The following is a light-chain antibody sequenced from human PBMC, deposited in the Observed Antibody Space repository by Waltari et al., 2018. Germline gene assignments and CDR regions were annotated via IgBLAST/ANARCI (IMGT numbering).Light chain of an antibody. V-gene: IGLV2-14*03. Sequence: QSVLTQPASVSGSPGQSITISCTGSSNDIGDYNYISWYQQHPGKGPKLLIYDVSSRPSGVSHRFSGSKSGNTASLTLSGLQAEDEGYYYCSSYSTTTTLVVFGGGTKLTVL. CDR3: SSYSTTTTLVV. J-gene: IGLJ2*01. CDR2: DVS. CDR1: SNDIGDYNY.